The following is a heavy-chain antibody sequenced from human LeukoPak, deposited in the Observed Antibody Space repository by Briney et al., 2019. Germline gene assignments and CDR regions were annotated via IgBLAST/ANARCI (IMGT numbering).Heavy chain of an antibody. Sequence: GASVKVSCKASGYMFLSFGISWVRQAPGQRLEWMGWINAGNGNTKYSQKFQGRVTITRDTSASTAYMELSSLRSEDTAVYYCASSTVTTRGYGAFDIWGQGTMVTVSS. J-gene: IGHJ3*02. D-gene: IGHD4-17*01. V-gene: IGHV1-3*01. CDR1: GYMFLSFG. CDR3: ASSTVTTRGYGAFDI. CDR2: INAGNGNT.